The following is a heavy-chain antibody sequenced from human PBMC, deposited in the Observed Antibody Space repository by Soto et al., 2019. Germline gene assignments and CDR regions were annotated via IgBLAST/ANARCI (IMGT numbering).Heavy chain of an antibody. Sequence: EVKLLESGGGLVQPGESLRLSCAASGFRFWTYSMSWVRQAPGKGLEWVSGISGDGSATSYADSLKGRFTVSRDNSKDTLFLQMNTLRVEDTAVYYCAKTRLYDNNDYLRDGFDVWGPGTAVTVS. V-gene: IGHV3-23*01. CDR3: AKTRLYDNNDYLRDGFDV. CDR2: ISGDGSAT. J-gene: IGHJ3*01. D-gene: IGHD3-10*02. CDR1: GFRFWTYS.